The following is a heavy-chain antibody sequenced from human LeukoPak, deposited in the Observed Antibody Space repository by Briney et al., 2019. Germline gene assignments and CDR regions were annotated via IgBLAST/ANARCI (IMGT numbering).Heavy chain of an antibody. V-gene: IGHV1-2*02. CDR1: GYTFTGYY. J-gene: IGHJ6*02. Sequence: ASVKVSCKASGYTFTGYYMHWVRQAPGQGLEWMGWINPNSGGTNYAQKFQGRVTMTRDTSISTAYMELSRLRSDDTAVYYCARVGAGTPRDLYYYYGMDVWGQGTTVTVSS. CDR2: INPNSGGT. D-gene: IGHD2-15*01. CDR3: ARVGAGTPRDLYYYYGMDV.